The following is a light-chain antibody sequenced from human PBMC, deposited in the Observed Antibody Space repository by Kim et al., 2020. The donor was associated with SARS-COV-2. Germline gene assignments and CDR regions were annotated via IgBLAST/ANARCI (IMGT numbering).Light chain of an antibody. CDR2: DAS. V-gene: IGKV1-13*02. J-gene: IGKJ5*01. Sequence: AAVGDRVTITCRASQGIRNYLAWYQQKPGKGPKVLIYDASNLESGVPSRFSGSGSGTDFTLSISSLQPEDFATYYCQQVNSYPPTFGQGTRLEIK. CDR3: QQVNSYPPT. CDR1: QGIRNY.